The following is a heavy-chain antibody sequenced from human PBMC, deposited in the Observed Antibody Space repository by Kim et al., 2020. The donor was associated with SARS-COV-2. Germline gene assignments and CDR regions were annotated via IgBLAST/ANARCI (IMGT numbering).Heavy chain of an antibody. CDR1: GGSFSGYY. D-gene: IGHD3-3*01. V-gene: IGHV4-34*01. J-gene: IGHJ4*02. CDR3: ARGLFGVVAD. CDR2: INHSGST. Sequence: SETLSLTCAVYGGSFSGYYWSWIRQPPGKGLEWIGEINHSGSTNYNPSLKSRVTISVDTSKNQFSLKLSSVTAADTAVYYCARGLFGVVADWGQGTLVTVSS.